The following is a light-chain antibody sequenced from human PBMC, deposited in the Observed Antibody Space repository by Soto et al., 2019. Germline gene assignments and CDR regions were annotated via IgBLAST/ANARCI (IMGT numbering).Light chain of an antibody. J-gene: IGLJ3*02. V-gene: IGLV2-23*01. CDR3: CSNAGGGTVV. CDR1: SSDVGKYKF. CDR2: EGT. Sequence: QSALTQPASVSGSPGQSISVSCTGTSSDVGKYKFVSWYQQHPGKAPKLMIYEGTKRPSGVSNRFSGSKSGNTASLTISGLQAEDEGDYYCCSNAGGGTVVFGGGTKVTVL.